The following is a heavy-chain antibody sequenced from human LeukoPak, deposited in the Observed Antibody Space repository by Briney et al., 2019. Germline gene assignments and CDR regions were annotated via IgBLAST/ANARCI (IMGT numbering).Heavy chain of an antibody. J-gene: IGHJ4*02. D-gene: IGHD6-13*01. V-gene: IGHV3-23*01. CDR3: AKDIFGYSSSWYDY. CDR2: ISGSGGST. Sequence: GGSLRLSCAASGFTFSSYAMSWVRQAPGKGLEWGSPISGSGGSTYYADSVKGRFTISRDNSKNTLYLQMNSLRAEDTAVYYCAKDIFGYSSSWYDYWGQGTLVTVSS. CDR1: GFTFSSYA.